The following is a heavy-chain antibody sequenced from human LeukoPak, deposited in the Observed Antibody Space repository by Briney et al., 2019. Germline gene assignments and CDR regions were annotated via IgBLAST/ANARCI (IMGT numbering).Heavy chain of an antibody. CDR3: ARVFIGYSGYDTFDY. CDR2: INSDGSST. Sequence: PGGSLRLSCAASGFTISSYWMHWVRQAPGKGLVWVSRINSDGSSTSYADSVKGRFTISRDKAKNTLYLQMNSLRAEDTAVYYCARVFIGYSGYDTFDYWGQGTLVTVSS. CDR1: GFTISSYW. V-gene: IGHV3-74*01. J-gene: IGHJ4*02. D-gene: IGHD5-12*01.